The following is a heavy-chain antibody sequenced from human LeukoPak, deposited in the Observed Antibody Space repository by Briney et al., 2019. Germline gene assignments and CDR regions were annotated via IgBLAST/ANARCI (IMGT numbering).Heavy chain of an antibody. CDR1: GFSVSRNY. CDR3: ATPPYGSGSYYNP. J-gene: IGHJ5*02. Sequence: GGSLRLSCAASGFSVSRNYMTWVRQAPGKGLEWVSVIYSGGRTDYADSVKGRFTISRDSSKNTLYLQMNSLRAEDTAVYYCATPPYGSGSYYNPWGQGTLVTVSS. CDR2: IYSGGRT. D-gene: IGHD3-10*01. V-gene: IGHV3-53*05.